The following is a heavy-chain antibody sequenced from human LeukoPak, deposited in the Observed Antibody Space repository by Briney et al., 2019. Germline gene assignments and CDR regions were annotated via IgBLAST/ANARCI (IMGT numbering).Heavy chain of an antibody. CDR1: SRSFNVYY. J-gene: IGHJ6*03. D-gene: IGHD2-21*02. CDR2: ISHSGNT. CDR3: ARCLIVTVAARGYRCYMDV. Sequence: SDTLSLSCGVYSRSFNVYYWRGIRQPPGRGLEGIGEISHSGNTNYNPSLKSRVTMSVDMSTNQLSLRLSSVTAADTAVYYCARCLIVTVAARGYRCYMDVCGNGATVAVSS. V-gene: IGHV4-34*01.